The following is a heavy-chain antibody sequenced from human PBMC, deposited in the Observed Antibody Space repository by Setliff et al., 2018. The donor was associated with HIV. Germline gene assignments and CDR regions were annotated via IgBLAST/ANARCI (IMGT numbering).Heavy chain of an antibody. D-gene: IGHD2-15*01. CDR1: GYLVTTYY. V-gene: IGHV1-46*01. CDR3: ARDSPYGGTSGAFDI. J-gene: IGHJ3*02. CDR2: FNPSGGTT. Sequence: ASVKVSCKASGYLVTTYYIHWVRQAPGQGLEWMGIFNPSGGTTTYAQMFQVRATMTRDTSTSTVYMELSSLRSEDPAVYSCARDSPYGGTSGAFDIWGQGTMGTVSS.